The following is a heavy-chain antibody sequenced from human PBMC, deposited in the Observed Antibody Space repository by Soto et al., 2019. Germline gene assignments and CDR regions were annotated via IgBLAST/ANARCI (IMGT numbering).Heavy chain of an antibody. V-gene: IGHV3-23*01. CDR1: GFTFSSYA. CDR2: ISGSGGST. D-gene: IGHD3-16*02. CDR3: ARSLQERVIWRDGMDV. J-gene: IGHJ6*02. Sequence: GGSLRLSCAASGFTFSSYAMSWVRQAPGKGLEWVSAISGSGGSTYYADSVKGRFTISRDNSKNTLYLQMNSLRAEDTAVYYCARSLQERVIWRDGMDVWGQGTTVTVSS.